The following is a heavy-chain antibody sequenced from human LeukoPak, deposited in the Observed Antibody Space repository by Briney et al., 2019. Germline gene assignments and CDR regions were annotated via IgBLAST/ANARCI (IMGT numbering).Heavy chain of an antibody. D-gene: IGHD6-19*01. J-gene: IGHJ6*03. V-gene: IGHV3-49*03. CDR3: TRALGIAVAGERYYMDV. CDR1: GFTFGDYA. CDR2: IRSKAYGGTT. Sequence: PGGSLRLSCTASGFTFGDYAMSWFRQAPGKGLEWVGFIRSKAYGGTTEYAASVKGRFTISRDDSKSIAYLQMNSLKTEDTAVYYCTRALGIAVAGERYYMDVWGKGTTVTVSS.